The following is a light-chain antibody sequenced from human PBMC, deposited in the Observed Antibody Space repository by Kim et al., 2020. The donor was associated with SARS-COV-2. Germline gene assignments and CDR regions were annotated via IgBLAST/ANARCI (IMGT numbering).Light chain of an antibody. J-gene: IGLJ2*01. CDR1: SSNIGSNY. CDR2: RNN. Sequence: GQGVTISCSGSSSNIGSNYVYWYQQLPGTAPNLLIYRNNQRPSGVPARFSGSKSGTSASLAISGLRSEDEADYYCAAWDDSLSGVVFGGGTQLTVL. CDR3: AAWDDSLSGVV. V-gene: IGLV1-47*01.